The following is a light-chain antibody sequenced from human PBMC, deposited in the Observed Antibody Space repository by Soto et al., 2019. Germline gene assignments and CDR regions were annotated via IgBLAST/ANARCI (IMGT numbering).Light chain of an antibody. J-gene: IGKJ2*01. V-gene: IGKV3-20*01. CDR3: QQYGSASYT. CDR1: QRISSSY. Sequence: EIVLTQSPGTLSLSPGERTTLSCRASQRISSSYLAWYQQKPGQAPRLLIYGASNRATGIPDRFSGRGSGADFTLAISRLEPEDFAVYYCQQYGSASYTFGQGTKLDIK. CDR2: GAS.